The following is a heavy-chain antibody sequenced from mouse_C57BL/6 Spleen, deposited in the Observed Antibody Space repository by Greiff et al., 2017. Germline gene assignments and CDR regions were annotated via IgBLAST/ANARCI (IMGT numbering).Heavy chain of an antibody. J-gene: IGHJ2*01. CDR2: INPNNGGT. V-gene: IGHV1-18*01. D-gene: IGHD2-12*01. CDR3: ARNYNYGYFDY. Sequence: EVQLQQSGPELVKPGASVKIPCKASGYTFTDYNMDWVKQSHGKSLEWIGDINPNNGGTIYNQKFKGKATLTVDKSSSTAYMEHRSLTSEYTAVYYCARNYNYGYFDYWGQGTTLTVSS. CDR1: GYTFTDYN.